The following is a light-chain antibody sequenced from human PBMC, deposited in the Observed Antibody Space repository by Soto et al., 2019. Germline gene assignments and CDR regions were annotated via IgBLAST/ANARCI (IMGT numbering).Light chain of an antibody. CDR3: SAYTVSRTYV. J-gene: IGLJ1*01. CDR1: SSDVVAYNF. V-gene: IGLV2-14*03. Sequence: QSALTQPASVSGSPGQSITISCTGTSSDVVAYNFVSWHQQHPGKAPKLMIYNVYDRPSRISYRFSGSKSGNTASLTISGLQGEYEADYYCSAYTVSRTYVFGTGTKLTVL. CDR2: NVY.